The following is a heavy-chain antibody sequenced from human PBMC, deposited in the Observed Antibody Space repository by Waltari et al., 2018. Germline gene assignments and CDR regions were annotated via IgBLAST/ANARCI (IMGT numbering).Heavy chain of an antibody. CDR2: LWYDGSNR. V-gene: IGHV3-33*01. Sequence: QVQLVESGEGLVQPGKSVELSCAAAGISFRSYGMQWVRQAAGKVLEGVAGLWYDGSNRNDADSVKGRFTVSRDNSKNTLYLQMNSLGAEDTAVYYCARTDSSGQPSAFDIWGQGTMVTVSS. J-gene: IGHJ3*02. CDR3: ARTDSSGQPSAFDI. D-gene: IGHD3-22*01. CDR1: GISFRSYG.